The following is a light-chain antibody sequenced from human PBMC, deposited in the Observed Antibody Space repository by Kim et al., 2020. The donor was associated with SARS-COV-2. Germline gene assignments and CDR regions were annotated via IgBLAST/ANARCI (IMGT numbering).Light chain of an antibody. J-gene: IGKJ4*01. Sequence: LAPGEIATLSCRASQTVSTSYLAWYQQKPGQAPRLLINDASRRATGIPDRFSGSGSGTDFTLTISRLEPEDFAVYYCQQYASSPTTFGGGTKLEI. CDR1: QTVSTSY. CDR3: QQYASSPTT. CDR2: DAS. V-gene: IGKV3-20*01.